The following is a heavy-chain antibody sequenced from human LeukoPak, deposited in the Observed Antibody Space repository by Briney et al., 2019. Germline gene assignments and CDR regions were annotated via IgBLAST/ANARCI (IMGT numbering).Heavy chain of an antibody. CDR2: IYTSGST. D-gene: IGHD1-26*01. CDR3: ARGVVGVTTGYDFDY. J-gene: IGHJ4*02. CDR1: GGSISSYY. V-gene: IGHV4-4*07. Sequence: PSETLSLTCTVSGGSISSYYWSWIRQPDGQGQEGMWRIYTSGSTNSNPSLKSRVTMSVDTSKNQFSLKLSSGTAAATAVYYCARGVVGVTTGYDFDYWGQGALVTVSS.